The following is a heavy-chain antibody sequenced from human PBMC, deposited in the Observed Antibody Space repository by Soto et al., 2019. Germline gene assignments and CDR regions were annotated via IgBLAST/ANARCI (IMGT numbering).Heavy chain of an antibody. CDR2: INHSGST. V-gene: IGHV4-34*01. CDR1: GGSFSGYY. CDR3: ARITYYDFWSGHTHFDY. J-gene: IGHJ4*02. D-gene: IGHD3-3*01. Sequence: QVQLQQWGAGLLKPSETLSLTCAVYGGSFSGYYWSCIRQPPGKGLEWIGEINHSGSTNYNPSLKSRVTISVDTSKNQFSLKLSSVTAADTAVYYRARITYYDFWSGHTHFDYWGQGTLVTVSS.